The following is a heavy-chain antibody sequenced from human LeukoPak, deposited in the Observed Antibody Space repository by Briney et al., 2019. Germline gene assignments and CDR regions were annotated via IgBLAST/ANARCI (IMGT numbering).Heavy chain of an antibody. V-gene: IGHV1-18*01. CDR2: ISAYNGNR. CDR3: ARGYCSGGSCYWFDP. Sequence: ASVKVSCKASGYTFTSDGIGWVRQAPGQGLEWMGWISAYNGNRNYAQKVEGRVTMTTDTSTNTAYMELRSLRSDDTALYYCARGYCSGGSCYWFDPWGQGTLVTVSS. CDR1: GYTFTSDG. J-gene: IGHJ5*02. D-gene: IGHD2-15*01.